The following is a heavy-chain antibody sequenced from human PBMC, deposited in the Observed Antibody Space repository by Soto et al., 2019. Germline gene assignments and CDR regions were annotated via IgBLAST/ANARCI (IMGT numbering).Heavy chain of an antibody. J-gene: IGHJ6*03. CDR1: GGSISGYY. V-gene: IGHV4-59*08. CDR2: IFYSAST. D-gene: IGHD3-10*01. Sequence: PSETLSLTCTVSGGSISGYYWSWIRQPPGKGLEWIGYIFYSASTKYNPSLRSRVTMSVDTSKNQLSLKLTPVTAADTATYYCARHVGGVKYYNMDVWGKGTTVTVSS. CDR3: ARHVGGVKYYNMDV.